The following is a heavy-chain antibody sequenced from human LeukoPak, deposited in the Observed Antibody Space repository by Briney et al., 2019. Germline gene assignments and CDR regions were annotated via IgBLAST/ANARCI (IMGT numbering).Heavy chain of an antibody. J-gene: IGHJ4*02. D-gene: IGHD3-22*01. CDR3: ATRNYYDSSGQRDY. CDR1: GFTFSSYG. Sequence: GGSLRLSCAASGFTFSSYGMHWVRQAPGKGLEWVPFIRYDGSNKYYADSVKGRFTISRDNSKNTLYLQMNSLRAEDTAVYYCATRNYYDSSGQRDYWGQGTLVTVSS. V-gene: IGHV3-30*02. CDR2: IRYDGSNK.